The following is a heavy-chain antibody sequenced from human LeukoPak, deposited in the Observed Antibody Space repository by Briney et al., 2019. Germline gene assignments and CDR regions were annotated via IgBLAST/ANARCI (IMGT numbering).Heavy chain of an antibody. CDR3: ATSYDGKTAPYDL. D-gene: IGHD4-23*01. J-gene: IGHJ5*02. V-gene: IGHV4-4*08. Sequence: SETLSLTCTVSNDSISSYCCSWVRQPPGKGLEWIGFMCPSGRTDYNPSLKSRVTMSVDTSKNQLSMELRFLTAADTAVYYCATSYDGKTAPYDLWGQGTLVTVSS. CDR2: MCPSGRT. CDR1: NDSISSYC.